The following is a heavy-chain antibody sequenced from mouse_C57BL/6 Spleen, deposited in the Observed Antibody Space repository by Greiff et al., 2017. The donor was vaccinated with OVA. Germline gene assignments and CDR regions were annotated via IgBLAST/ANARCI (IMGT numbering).Heavy chain of an antibody. Sequence: EVKLQESGPGMVKPSQSLSLTCTVTGYSITSGYDWHWIRHFPGNKLEWMGYISYSGSTNYNPSLKSRISITHDTSKNHFFLKLNSVTTEDTATYYCARERVPYYGSSYGYFDVWGTGTTVTVSS. V-gene: IGHV3-1*01. CDR3: ARERVPYYGSSYGYFDV. D-gene: IGHD1-1*01. CDR1: GYSITSGYD. J-gene: IGHJ1*03. CDR2: ISYSGST.